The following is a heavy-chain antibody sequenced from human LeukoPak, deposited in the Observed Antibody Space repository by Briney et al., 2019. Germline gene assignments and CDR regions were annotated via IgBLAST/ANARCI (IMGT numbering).Heavy chain of an antibody. D-gene: IGHD3-3*01. CDR3: ARTAITIFGVVIHRLFDY. CDR2: INPNSGGT. Sequence: GASVKVSCKASGYTFTGYYMHWVRQAPGQGLEWMGWINPNSGGTNYAQKFQGRVTMTRDTSISTAYMELSRLRSGDTAVYYCARTAITIFGVVIHRLFDYWGQGTLVTVSS. CDR1: GYTFTGYY. V-gene: IGHV1-2*02. J-gene: IGHJ4*02.